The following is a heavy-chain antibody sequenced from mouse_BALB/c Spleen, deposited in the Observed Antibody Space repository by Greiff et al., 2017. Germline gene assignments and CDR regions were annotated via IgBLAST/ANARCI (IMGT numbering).Heavy chain of an antibody. D-gene: IGHD3-2*01. CDR3: ARSGDSSSAMDY. CDR2: IDPANGNT. CDR1: GFNIKDTY. Sequence: EVQLQESGAELVKPGASVKLSCTASGFNIKDTYMHWVKQRPEQGLEWIGRIDPANGNTKYDPKFQGKATITADTSSNTAYLQLSSLTSEDTAVYYCARSGDSSSAMDYWGQGTSVTVSS. J-gene: IGHJ4*01. V-gene: IGHV14-3*02.